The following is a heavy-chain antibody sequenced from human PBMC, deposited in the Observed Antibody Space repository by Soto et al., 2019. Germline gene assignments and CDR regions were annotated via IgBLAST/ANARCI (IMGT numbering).Heavy chain of an antibody. CDR1: NGSISGFY. J-gene: IGHJ4*02. CDR3: VRVGVGIGNHFDS. V-gene: IGHV4-59*12. CDR2: IHYSGRT. Sequence: SETLSLTCSVSNGSISGFYWTWIRQPPGKILEWIGYIHYSGRTDYNPSLTSRATMSVDTSKNQFSLNLKSITAADTAVYYCVRVGVGIGNHFDSWGRGSLVTVSS. D-gene: IGHD1-26*01.